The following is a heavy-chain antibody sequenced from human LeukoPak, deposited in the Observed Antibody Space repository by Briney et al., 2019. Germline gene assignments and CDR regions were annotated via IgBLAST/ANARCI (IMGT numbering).Heavy chain of an antibody. CDR3: ARGRDKTTSPAIDY. D-gene: IGHD2-2*01. Sequence: ASVKVSCKASGYTFSGYYMHWVRQAPGQGHVWMGWISPKSGDTNYAQNFQGRVTMTRDTSISTAYMELSRLTSDDTAVYYCARGRDKTTSPAIDYWGQGTLVTVSS. J-gene: IGHJ4*02. V-gene: IGHV1-2*02. CDR1: GYTFSGYY. CDR2: ISPKSGDT.